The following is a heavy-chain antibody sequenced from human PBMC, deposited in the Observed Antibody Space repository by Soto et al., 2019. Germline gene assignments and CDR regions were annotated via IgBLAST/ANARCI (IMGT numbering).Heavy chain of an antibody. CDR3: ARDVSAWAHYYYAMDV. CDR1: GFTFSSYA. Sequence: PLGGSLRLSCAASGFTFSSYAMHWVRQALGKGLEWVAVISLDGSNKYYADSVKGRLTISRDNSKNTLYLQMDSLRADDTAVYYCARDVSAWAHYYYAMDVWGQGTTVTVSS. J-gene: IGHJ6*02. V-gene: IGHV3-30-3*01. CDR2: ISLDGSNK. D-gene: IGHD1-26*01.